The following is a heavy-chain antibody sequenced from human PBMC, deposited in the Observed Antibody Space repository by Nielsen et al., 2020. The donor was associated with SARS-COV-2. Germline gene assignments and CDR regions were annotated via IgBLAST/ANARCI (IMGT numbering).Heavy chain of an antibody. CDR2: IYSGGST. CDR1: GFTVSSNY. CDR3: AREVYSSGWYYFDY. Sequence: GESLKISCAASGFTVSSNYMSWVRQAPGKGLEWVSVIYSGGSTYYADSVKGRFTISRHNSKNTLYLQMNSLRAEDTAVYYCAREVYSSGWYYFDYWGQGTLVTVSS. D-gene: IGHD6-19*01. J-gene: IGHJ4*02. V-gene: IGHV3-53*04.